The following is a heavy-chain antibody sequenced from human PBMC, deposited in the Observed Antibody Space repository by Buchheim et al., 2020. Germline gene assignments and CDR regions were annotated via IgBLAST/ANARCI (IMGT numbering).Heavy chain of an antibody. J-gene: IGHJ6*02. D-gene: IGHD3-10*01. V-gene: IGHV3-48*01. CDR3: AKNYGSGSHYYGMDV. Sequence: EVQLVESGGGLVQPGGSLRLSCVASGFTFSSYNMNWVRQAPGKGLEWVSDISSSSRTKYYADSGKGRFTISRDNAKNSMYLQMNSLRADDTAVYYCAKNYGSGSHYYGMDVWGQGTT. CDR1: GFTFSSYN. CDR2: ISSSSRTK.